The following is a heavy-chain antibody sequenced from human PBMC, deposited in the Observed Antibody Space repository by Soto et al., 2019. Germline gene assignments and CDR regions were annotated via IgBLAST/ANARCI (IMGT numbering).Heavy chain of an antibody. Sequence: VESLRLSYASSGSTFSFYSMNWVRQAPGKGLEWVSYISSSSTIYYADSVKGRFTISRDNAKNSLYLQMNSLRAEDTAVYYCARGIAVAGTAYWGQGT. D-gene: IGHD6-19*01. J-gene: IGHJ4*02. CDR2: ISSSSTI. CDR3: ARGIAVAGTAY. CDR1: GSTFSFYS. V-gene: IGHV3-48*01.